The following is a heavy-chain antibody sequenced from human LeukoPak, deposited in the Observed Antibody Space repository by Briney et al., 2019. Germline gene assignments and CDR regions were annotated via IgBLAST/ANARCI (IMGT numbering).Heavy chain of an antibody. V-gene: IGHV3-66*01. CDR3: AKGGPTGSNYFDF. J-gene: IGHJ4*02. CDR1: GSTVSSNY. Sequence: GGSLRLSCAASGSTVSSNYMSWVRQAPGKGLEWVSVIYSGGSTYYADSVKGRFTISRDNSKTTLYLQMNSLRADDTAVYYCAKGGPTGSNYFDFWGQGTLVTVSS. D-gene: IGHD1-26*01. CDR2: IYSGGST.